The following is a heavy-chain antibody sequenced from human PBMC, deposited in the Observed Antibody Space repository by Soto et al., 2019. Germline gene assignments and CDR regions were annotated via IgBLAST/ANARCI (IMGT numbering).Heavy chain of an antibody. CDR3: ARDASYYSLWSGYYPSRNGMDV. V-gene: IGHV3-33*01. Sequence: QVQVVESGGGVVQPGRSLRLSCAASGFTFSSFGMHWVRQAPGKGLEWVSLIWYDGSKKSYGDSVKDRFTISRDNSRNMVYLQMNSLRADDTAVYYCARDASYYSLWSGYYPSRNGMDVWGQGTTVTVSS. CDR1: GFTFSSFG. J-gene: IGHJ6*02. CDR2: IWYDGSKK. D-gene: IGHD3-3*01.